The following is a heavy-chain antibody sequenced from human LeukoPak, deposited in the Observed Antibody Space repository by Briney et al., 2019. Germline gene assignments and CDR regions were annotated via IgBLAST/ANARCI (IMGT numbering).Heavy chain of an antibody. CDR2: IYYSGST. V-gene: IGHV4-31*03. Sequence: SETLSLTCTVSGGSISSGGYYWSWIRQHPGKGLEWIGYIYYSGSTYYNPSLKSRVTISVDTSKNQFSLKLSSVTAADTAVFYCARVVAAPGERWFDPWGQGTLVTVSS. CDR3: ARVVAAPGERWFDP. J-gene: IGHJ5*02. CDR1: GGSISSGGYY. D-gene: IGHD3-10*01.